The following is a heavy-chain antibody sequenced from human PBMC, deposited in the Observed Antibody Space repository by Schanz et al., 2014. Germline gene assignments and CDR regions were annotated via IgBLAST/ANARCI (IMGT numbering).Heavy chain of an antibody. D-gene: IGHD1-1*01. V-gene: IGHV3-9*01. Sequence: EVQLVESGGDLVQPGRSLRLSCAASGFTFDEYGMHWVRQAPGKGLEWVSGISWNGGFIAYGDAVKGRFTISRDNSKNTLYLQMNSLRAEDTAVYYCARDRWDWNNAXXIWGQGTMXXVSS. CDR2: ISWNGGFI. J-gene: IGHJ3*02. CDR1: GFTFDEYG. CDR3: ARDRWDWNNAXXI.